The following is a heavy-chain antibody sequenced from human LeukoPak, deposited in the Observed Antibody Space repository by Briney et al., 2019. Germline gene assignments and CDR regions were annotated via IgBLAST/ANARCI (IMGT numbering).Heavy chain of an antibody. CDR3: ARREQTYDSSGYYYVWFDP. J-gene: IGHJ5*02. CDR1: GYSFTSYW. D-gene: IGHD3-22*01. V-gene: IGHV5-51*01. CDR2: IDPGDSDT. Sequence: GESLKISCKGSGYSFTSYWIGGVRQMPGKGLEWMGIIDPGDSDTRYSPSFQGQVPISADTSISTAYLQWSSLKASDTAMYYCARREQTYDSSGYYYVWFDPWGQGTLVTVSS.